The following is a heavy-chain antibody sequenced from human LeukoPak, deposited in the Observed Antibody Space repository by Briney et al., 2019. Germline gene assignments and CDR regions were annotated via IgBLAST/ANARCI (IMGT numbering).Heavy chain of an antibody. CDR3: ARYDNKGTTVTTNWSDP. J-gene: IGHJ5*02. D-gene: IGHD4-17*01. V-gene: IGHV3-30-3*01. CDR2: ISYDGSNK. Sequence: GGSLRLSCAASGFTFSSYAMHWVRQAPGKGLEWVAVISYDGSNKYYADSVKGRFTISRDNSKNTLYLQMNSLRAEDTAVYYCARYDNKGTTVTTNWSDPWGQGTLVTVSS. CDR1: GFTFSSYA.